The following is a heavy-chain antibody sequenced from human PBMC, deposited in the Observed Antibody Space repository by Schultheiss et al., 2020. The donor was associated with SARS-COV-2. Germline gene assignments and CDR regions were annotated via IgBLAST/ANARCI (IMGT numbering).Heavy chain of an antibody. CDR2: IYYSGST. CDR3: AGGRGARYVAYYSYYYGMDV. V-gene: IGHV4-59*04. J-gene: IGHJ6*02. CDR1: GGSISSYY. D-gene: IGHD3-16*01. Sequence: SETLSLTCTVSGGSISSYYWSWIRQPPGKGLEWIGSIYYSGSTNYNPSLKSRVTMSVDTSKNQCSLKLSSVTATDTAVYFCAGGRGARYVAYYSYYYGMDVWGQGTTVTVSS.